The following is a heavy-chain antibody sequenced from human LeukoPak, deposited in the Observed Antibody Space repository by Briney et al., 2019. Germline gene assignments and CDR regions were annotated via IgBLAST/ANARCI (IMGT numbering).Heavy chain of an antibody. Sequence: GRSLRLSCSTSGFTFGDYAMSWVRQAPGKGLEWVGFIQAKAYGGATKYAASVNGRFSISRDDSQSIANLQMNDLKAEDTAVYYCTRAPHPRCSSSGCYLDYWGQGTLVTVSS. CDR3: TRAPHPRCSSSGCYLDY. CDR2: IQAKAYGGAT. D-gene: IGHD2-2*01. V-gene: IGHV3-49*04. J-gene: IGHJ4*02. CDR1: GFTFGDYA.